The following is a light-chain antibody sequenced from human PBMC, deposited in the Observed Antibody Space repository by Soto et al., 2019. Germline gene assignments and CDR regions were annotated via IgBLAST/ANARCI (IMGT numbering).Light chain of an antibody. V-gene: IGKV1-5*01. CDR1: QSVSSW. J-gene: IGKJ1*01. Sequence: DIQMTQPPSTLSASVGDRVTITCRASQSVSSWLAWYQQKPGKAPNLLIYDASSLESGVPSRFSGSGSDTEFTLTIHSLHPDDFATYYCQQYNSYSTLGQGTKVDIK. CDR2: DAS. CDR3: QQYNSYST.